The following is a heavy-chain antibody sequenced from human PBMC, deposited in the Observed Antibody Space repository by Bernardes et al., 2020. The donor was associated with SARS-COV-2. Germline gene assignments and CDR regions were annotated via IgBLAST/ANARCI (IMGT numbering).Heavy chain of an antibody. J-gene: IGHJ6*02. Sequence: ASVKVSCKASGYPFTGYYLHWVRQAPGQGLEWMGWINPNSGGTNYAQKFQGRVTMTRDTSISTAYMELSRLRSDDTAVYYCALPPTNYDRFAMDVWGQGTTVTVS. V-gene: IGHV1-2*02. CDR3: ALPPTNYDRFAMDV. CDR2: INPNSGGT. CDR1: GYPFTGYY. D-gene: IGHD3-22*01.